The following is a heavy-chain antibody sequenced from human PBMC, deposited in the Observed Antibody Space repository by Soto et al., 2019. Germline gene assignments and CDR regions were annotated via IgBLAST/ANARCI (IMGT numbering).Heavy chain of an antibody. V-gene: IGHV3-23*01. Sequence: GGSLTLSCEAFGFLFSTYAMSWVLQAPGKGLEWVSTISGGGSNKYYADSVKGRFTISRDNSRSTLYLQMNTLRAEDTAMYYCARDSRDKSPARDPFDPWGQGTLVTVSS. CDR1: GFLFSTYA. J-gene: IGHJ5*02. CDR3: ARDSRDKSPARDPFDP. D-gene: IGHD2-21*01. CDR2: ISGGGSNK.